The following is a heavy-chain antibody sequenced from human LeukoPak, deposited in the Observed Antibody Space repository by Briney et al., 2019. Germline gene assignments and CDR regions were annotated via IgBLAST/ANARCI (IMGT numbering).Heavy chain of an antibody. CDR1: GYTFTDYY. CDR2: INPNGGAT. D-gene: IGHD5-12*01. J-gene: IGHJ4*02. CDR3: ARDIPNSGYDGGY. Sequence: GASVKVSCKASGYTFTDYYMHWVRQAPGQGLEWMGWINPNGGATVYAQRFQGRVTMTRDTSIRTAYLDLSRLTSDDTAVYYCARDIPNSGYDGGYWGQGTLVTVSS. V-gene: IGHV1-2*02.